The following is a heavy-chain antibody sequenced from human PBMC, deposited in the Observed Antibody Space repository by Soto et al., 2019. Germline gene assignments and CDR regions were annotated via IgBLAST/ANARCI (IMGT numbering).Heavy chain of an antibody. J-gene: IGHJ4*02. Sequence: QLQLQESGPGLVKPSETLSLTCTVSGGSISSSSYYWGWIRQPPGKGLEWIGSIYYSGSTYYNPSLKSRVTISVDTSKNQFSLKLSSVTAADTAVYYCARPLGYSGYDDYPFWDYWGQGTLVTVSS. CDR3: ARPLGYSGYDDYPFWDY. CDR2: IYYSGST. CDR1: GGSISSSSYY. V-gene: IGHV4-39*01. D-gene: IGHD5-12*01.